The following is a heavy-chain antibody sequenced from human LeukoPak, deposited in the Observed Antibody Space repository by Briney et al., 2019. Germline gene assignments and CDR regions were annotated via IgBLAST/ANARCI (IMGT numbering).Heavy chain of an antibody. D-gene: IGHD2-21*01. Sequence: GGSLRLSCAASGFTFSSYAMHWVRQAPGKGLEWVAVISYDGSNKYYADSVKGRFAISRDNSKNTLYLQMNSLRAEDTAVYYCAKGASYCGGDCSVFGPWGQGTLVTVSS. CDR3: AKGASYCGGDCSVFGP. J-gene: IGHJ5*02. V-gene: IGHV3-30*09. CDR1: GFTFSSYA. CDR2: ISYDGSNK.